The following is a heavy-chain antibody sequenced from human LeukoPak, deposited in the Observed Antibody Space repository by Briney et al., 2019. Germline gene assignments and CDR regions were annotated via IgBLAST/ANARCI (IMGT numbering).Heavy chain of an antibody. V-gene: IGHV3-7*03. CDR3: ARDGGPFDS. J-gene: IGHJ4*02. Sequence: RGSLRLSCAASRFTFRSYWMSWVRQAPGKGLEWVANIKQDGSERYYVDSVKGRFTISRDNAKNLVYLQLNSLRVEDTAVYYCARDGGPFDSWGQGTLVTVSS. CDR1: RFTFRSYW. D-gene: IGHD2-15*01. CDR2: IKQDGSER.